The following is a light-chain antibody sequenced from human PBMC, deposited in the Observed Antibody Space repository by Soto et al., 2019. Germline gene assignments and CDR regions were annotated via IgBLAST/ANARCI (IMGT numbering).Light chain of an antibody. CDR3: QQYGSSPFT. J-gene: IGKJ3*01. CDR1: QSVSSNN. Sequence: EIVLTQSPGTLSLSPGERATLSCRASQSVSSNNLAWYQQRPGQAPRVVIYGASTRATGIPERFSGSGSGTDCTLTISRLEPEDCAVYYCQQYGSSPFTFGPGNKVDIK. V-gene: IGKV3-20*01. CDR2: GAS.